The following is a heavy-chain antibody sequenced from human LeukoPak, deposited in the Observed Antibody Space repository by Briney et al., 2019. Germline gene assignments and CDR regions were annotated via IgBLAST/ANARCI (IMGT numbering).Heavy chain of an antibody. Sequence: GGSLRLSCSASGFIFSPDAMHWVRQAPGKGLEYVSSISSEGKTTYYAGSVKGRFTISRDNSKNTLYLQMSSLRPEDTAVYYCVKDRWVDHWGQGTLVTVSS. CDR1: GFIFSPDA. J-gene: IGHJ4*02. D-gene: IGHD6-13*01. CDR3: VKDRWVDH. V-gene: IGHV3-64D*06. CDR2: ISSEGKTT.